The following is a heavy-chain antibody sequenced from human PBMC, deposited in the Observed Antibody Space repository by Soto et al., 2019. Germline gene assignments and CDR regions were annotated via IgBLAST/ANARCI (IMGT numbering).Heavy chain of an antibody. CDR2: ILPIFGTA. CDR1: GGTFSTSS. D-gene: IGHD4-17*01. CDR3: ATGHEYGGNSDALDI. Sequence: QVQLVQSGAEVKKPGSSVKVSCKASGGTFSTSSINWVRQAPGQRPEWMGNILPIFGTADYAQKFQDRVTITADKSTNTADMELRSLFSEDTAVYYCATGHEYGGNSDALDIWGQGTVVTVSS. V-gene: IGHV1-69*14. J-gene: IGHJ3*02.